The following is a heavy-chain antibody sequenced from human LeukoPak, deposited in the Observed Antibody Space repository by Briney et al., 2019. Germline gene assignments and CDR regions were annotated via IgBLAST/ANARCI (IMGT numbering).Heavy chain of an antibody. J-gene: IGHJ4*02. CDR2: ISSSSSYI. CDR3: ARGRTTAVVVTARTYYFDY. CDR1: GFTFSSYS. V-gene: IGHV3-21*01. Sequence: PGGSLRLSCAASGFTFSSYSMNWVRQAPGKGLEWVSSISSSSSYIYYADSVKGRFTISRDNAKNSLYLQMKSLRAEDTAVYYCARGRTTAVVVTARTYYFDYWGQGTLVTVSS. D-gene: IGHD2-21*02.